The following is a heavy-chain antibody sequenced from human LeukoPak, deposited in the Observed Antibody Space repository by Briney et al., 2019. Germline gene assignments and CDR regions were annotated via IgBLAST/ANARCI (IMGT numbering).Heavy chain of an antibody. CDR3: TRDRGAYNLYDY. CDR1: GFTFCDYA. V-gene: IGHV3-49*05. CDR2: IRSKAYGETA. Sequence: NPGRSLRLSCTASGFTFCDYAMSWLRQAPGKGLEWVGFIRSKAYGETADYAASVKGRSTISRDDSKAIPYLQMSSLKTEDTAVYHCTRDRGAYNLYDYWGQGTLVTVSS. D-gene: IGHD1-1*01. J-gene: IGHJ4*02.